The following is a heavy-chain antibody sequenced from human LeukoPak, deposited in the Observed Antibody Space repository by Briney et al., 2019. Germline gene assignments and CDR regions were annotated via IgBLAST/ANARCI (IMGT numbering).Heavy chain of an antibody. Sequence: SETLSLTCAVYGGSFSGYYWSWIRQPPGKGLEWIGHISYSGSTYQNPSLKSRVSISPDTSKNQISLRLSPVTAADTAVYYCARSGFYYDSSGYWGQGTLVTVSS. V-gene: IGHV4-59*12. CDR1: GGSFSGYY. D-gene: IGHD3-22*01. J-gene: IGHJ4*02. CDR3: ARSGFYYDSSGY. CDR2: ISYSGST.